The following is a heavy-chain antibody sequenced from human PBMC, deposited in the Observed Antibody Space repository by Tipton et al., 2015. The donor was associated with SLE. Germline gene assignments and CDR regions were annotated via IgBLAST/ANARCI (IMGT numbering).Heavy chain of an antibody. CDR1: GFTFSDYY. CDR2: ISSSSSYT. V-gene: IGHV3-11*06. J-gene: IGHJ3*02. CDR3: ARDPYYDSSRRAFDI. D-gene: IGHD3-22*01. Sequence: GSLRLSCAASGFTFSDYYMSWIRQAPGKGLEWVSYISSSSSYTNYADSVKGRFTISRDNAKNSLYLQMNSLRAEDTAVYYCARDPYYDSSRRAFDIWGQGTMVTVSS.